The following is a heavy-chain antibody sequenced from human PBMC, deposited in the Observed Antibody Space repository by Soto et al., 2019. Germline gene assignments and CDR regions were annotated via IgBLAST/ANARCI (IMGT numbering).Heavy chain of an antibody. Sequence: QVQLVQSGAEVKKPGASVKVSCKASGYTFTSYYMHLVRQAPGQGLEWMGIINPSGGSTSYAQKFQGRVTMTRDTSTSTVYMELSSLRSEDTAVYYCARDSFSYYDILTGYYNVVDFDIWGQGTMVTVSS. CDR3: ARDSFSYYDILTGYYNVVDFDI. D-gene: IGHD3-9*01. CDR2: INPSGGST. J-gene: IGHJ3*02. V-gene: IGHV1-46*01. CDR1: GYTFTSYY.